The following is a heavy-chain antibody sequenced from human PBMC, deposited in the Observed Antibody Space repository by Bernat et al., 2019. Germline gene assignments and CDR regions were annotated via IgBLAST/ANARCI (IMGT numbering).Heavy chain of an antibody. V-gene: IGHV4-39*01. Sequence: QLQLQESGPGLVKPSETLSLTCTVSGGSISSSSYYWGWIRQPPGKGLEWIGSIYYSGSTYYNPSLKSRVTISVDTSKNQFSLKLSSVTAADTAVYYCARTGADCSSTSCYWRYYYYGMDVWGQGTTVTVSS. J-gene: IGHJ6*02. CDR1: GGSISSSSYY. CDR2: IYYSGST. D-gene: IGHD2-2*01. CDR3: ARTGADCSSTSCYWRYYYYGMDV.